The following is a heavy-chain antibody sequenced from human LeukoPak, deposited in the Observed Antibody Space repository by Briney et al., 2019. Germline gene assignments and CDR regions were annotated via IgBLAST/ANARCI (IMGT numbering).Heavy chain of an antibody. CDR1: GYTFTSYG. Sequence: ASVKVSCKASGYTFTSYGISWVRQAPGQGLEWMGWISAYNGNTNYAQKLQGRVTMTTDTSTSTAYMELRSLRSDDTAVYYCARVKDSSGYYRTSDYWGQGTLVTVSS. D-gene: IGHD3-22*01. V-gene: IGHV1-18*01. J-gene: IGHJ4*02. CDR3: ARVKDSSGYYRTSDY. CDR2: ISAYNGNT.